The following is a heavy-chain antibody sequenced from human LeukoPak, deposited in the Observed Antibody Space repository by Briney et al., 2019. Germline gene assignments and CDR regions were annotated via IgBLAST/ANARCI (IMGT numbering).Heavy chain of an antibody. V-gene: IGHV4-39*01. CDR2: IYYSGST. J-gene: IGHJ4*02. CDR1: GGSISSSSYY. CDR3: ARGAPDSSGLDY. D-gene: IGHD6-19*01. Sequence: SSETLSLTCTVSGGSISSSSYYWGWIRQPPGKGLEWIGSIYYSGSTYYNPSLKSRVTISVDTSKNQFSLKLSSVTAADTAVYYCARGAPDSSGLDYWGQGTLVTVSS.